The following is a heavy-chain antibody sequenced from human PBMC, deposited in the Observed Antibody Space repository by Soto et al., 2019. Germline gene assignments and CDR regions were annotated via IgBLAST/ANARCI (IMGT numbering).Heavy chain of an antibody. J-gene: IGHJ6*03. CDR3: AGWSPVGDYYYMDV. CDR1: DRSLGVHY. Sequence: QVQLQQWGAGLLKPSETLSLTCAVYDRSLGVHYWSWIRQPPGKGLEWIAEINHSGATRYRPSLQSRATISVATSKNQFSLTLSSVTAADTALYFCAGWSPVGDYYYMDVWAKGTTVTVSS. CDR2: INHSGAT. D-gene: IGHD2-15*01. V-gene: IGHV4-34*01.